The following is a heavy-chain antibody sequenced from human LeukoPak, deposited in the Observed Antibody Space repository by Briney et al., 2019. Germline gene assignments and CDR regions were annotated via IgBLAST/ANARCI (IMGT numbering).Heavy chain of an antibody. V-gene: IGHV1-2*02. CDR2: INPNSGGT. CDR1: GYTFTGYY. D-gene: IGHD2-2*02. CDR3: AREIPHCSSTSCYRTYGMDV. J-gene: IGHJ6*02. Sequence: ASVKVSCKAPGYTFTGYYLHWVRQAPGQGLEWMGWINPNSGGTNYAQKFQGRVTMTRDTSISTAYMDLSRLRSDDTAVYYCAREIPHCSSTSCYRTYGMDVWGQGITVTVSS.